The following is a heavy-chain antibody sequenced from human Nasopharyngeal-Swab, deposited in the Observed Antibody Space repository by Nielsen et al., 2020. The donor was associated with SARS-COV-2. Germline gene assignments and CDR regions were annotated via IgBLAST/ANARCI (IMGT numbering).Heavy chain of an antibody. CDR1: GFTFSSYG. D-gene: IGHD1-26*01. CDR2: ISYDGSNK. Sequence: GESLKSSCAASGFTFSSYGMHWVRQAPGKGLEWVTLISYDGSNKYYADSVKGRFTITRDNSKNTLYLQMNSLRAEDTAVYYCAKDRSNYDYFDYWGQGTLVTDSS. CDR3: AKDRSNYDYFDY. J-gene: IGHJ4*02. V-gene: IGHV3-30*18.